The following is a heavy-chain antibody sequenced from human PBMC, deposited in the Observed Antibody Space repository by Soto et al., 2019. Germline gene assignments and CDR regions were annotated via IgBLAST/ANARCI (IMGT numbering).Heavy chain of an antibody. CDR3: ARGYSNYAFDI. CDR1: GFTFRSYE. V-gene: IGHV3-48*03. Sequence: GGSLRLSCAASGFTFRSYEMNWVRQAPGKGLEWVSYISSSGSTIYYADSVKGRFTISRDNAKNSLYLQMNSLRAEDTAVYYCARGYSNYAFDIWGQGTMVTVSS. CDR2: ISSSGSTI. J-gene: IGHJ3*02. D-gene: IGHD4-4*01.